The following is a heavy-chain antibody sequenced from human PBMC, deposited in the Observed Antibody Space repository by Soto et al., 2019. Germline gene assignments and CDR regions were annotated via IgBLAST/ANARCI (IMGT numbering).Heavy chain of an antibody. CDR3: ARDGFRNWNGLDYYYGMDV. CDR2: INPNSGGT. D-gene: IGHD1-1*01. J-gene: IGHJ6*02. V-gene: IGHV1-2*04. CDR1: GYTFTGYY. Sequence: ASVKVSCKASGYTFTGYYMHWVRQAPGQGLEWMGWINPNSGGTNYAQKFQGWVTMTRDTSISTAYMELSRLRSDDTAVYYCARDGFRNWNGLDYYYGMDVWGQGTTVTV.